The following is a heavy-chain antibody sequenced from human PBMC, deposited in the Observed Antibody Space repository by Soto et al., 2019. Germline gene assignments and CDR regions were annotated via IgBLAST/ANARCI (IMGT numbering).Heavy chain of an antibody. CDR2: INAGNGNT. D-gene: IGHD3-10*01. J-gene: IGHJ5*02. Sequence: QVQLVQSGAEVKKPGASVQVSCKASGYTFTSYAMPWVRQAPARGGERMGWINAGNGNTKYSQKFRGRVTMTRETSATTAYVDSSSLISEDTAVYYCARDPKYYCGSVSYFPSGWFDPWGQGTLVTVSS. CDR3: ARDPKYYCGSVSYFPSGWFDP. CDR1: GYTFTSYA. V-gene: IGHV1-3*01.